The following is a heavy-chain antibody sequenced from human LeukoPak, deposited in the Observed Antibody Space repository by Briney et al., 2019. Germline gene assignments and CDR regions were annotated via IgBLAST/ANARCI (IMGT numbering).Heavy chain of an antibody. D-gene: IGHD1-1*01. Sequence: SETLSLTCTVSGGSIGKTSYYWGWIRQPPGKGLEWIGNIYYSGTTYYNPSLKSRVTISVDASKNQFSLTLNSVTAADTAVYFCARFKQLGRSFDSWGLGSLVTVSS. V-gene: IGHV4-39*07. J-gene: IGHJ4*02. CDR3: ARFKQLGRSFDS. CDR1: GGSIGKTSYY. CDR2: IYYSGTT.